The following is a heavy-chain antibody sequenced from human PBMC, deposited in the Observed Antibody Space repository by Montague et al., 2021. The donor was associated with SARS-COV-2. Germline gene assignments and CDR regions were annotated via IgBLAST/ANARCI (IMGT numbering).Heavy chain of an antibody. CDR1: GYSISSGYY. Sequence: SETRSLTCIVSGYSISSGYYWGWVRQTPGKGLEWLGFIDYSGSTYYNPSLKTRVTMSLDTSKNQFSLKLTSVTAADTALYYCARDITLGMHVWGRGTTVTVSS. V-gene: IGHV4-38-2*02. J-gene: IGHJ6*02. CDR2: IDYSGST. CDR3: ARDITLGMHV. D-gene: IGHD3-10*01.